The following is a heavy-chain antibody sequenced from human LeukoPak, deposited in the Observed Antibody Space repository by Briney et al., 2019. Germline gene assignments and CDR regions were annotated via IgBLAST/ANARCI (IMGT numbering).Heavy chain of an antibody. CDR1: GGSISSSSYY. Sequence: PSETLSLTCTVSGGSISSSSYYWGWIRQPPGKGLEWIGSIYYSGSTYYNPSLKSRVTISVDTSKNQFSLKLSSVTAADTAVYYCARHYYDSSGSTSEYWGQGTLVTVSS. CDR2: IYYSGST. V-gene: IGHV4-39*07. J-gene: IGHJ4*02. D-gene: IGHD3-22*01. CDR3: ARHYYDSSGSTSEY.